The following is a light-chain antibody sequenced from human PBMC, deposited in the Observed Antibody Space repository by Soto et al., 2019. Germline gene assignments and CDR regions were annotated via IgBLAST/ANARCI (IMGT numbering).Light chain of an antibody. J-gene: IGLJ3*02. CDR3: QVWDSSSDHVV. Sequence: SYELTQPPSVSVAPGQTARITCGGNNIGGKSVHWYQQKPGQAPALVVNDVSDRPSGIPVRFSGSKSGNTATLTISRVEAGDEADYYCQVWDSSSDHVVFGGGTKLTVL. CDR2: DVS. V-gene: IGLV3-21*02. CDR1: NIGGKS.